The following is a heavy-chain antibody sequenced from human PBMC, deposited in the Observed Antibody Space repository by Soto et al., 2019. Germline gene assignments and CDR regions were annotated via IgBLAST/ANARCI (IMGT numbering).Heavy chain of an antibody. Sequence: QLQLQESGPGLVKPSETLSLTCTVSGGSISGSTSYWGWVRQPPGKGLEWIARIWYGGNSHYNPPLRRRVTTPLDPSNTHLSLTLTSVTAADTAVYYRARHSSGSRHPGFDEWGQGTLVTVSS. CDR1: GGSISGSTSY. CDR3: ARHSSGSRHPGFDE. D-gene: IGHD1-26*01. CDR2: IWYGGNS. V-gene: IGHV4-39*01. J-gene: IGHJ4*02.